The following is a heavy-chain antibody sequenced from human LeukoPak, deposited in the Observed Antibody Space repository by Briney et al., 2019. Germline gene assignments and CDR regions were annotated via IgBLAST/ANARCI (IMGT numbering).Heavy chain of an antibody. Sequence: SETLSLTCTVSGGSISSYYWSWIRQPPGKGLEWIGYIYTSGSTNYNPSLKSRVTISVDTSKNQFSLKLSSVTAADTAVYYCARVAPYCSSTSCTDAFDIWGQGTMVTVSS. CDR1: GGSISSYY. V-gene: IGHV4-4*09. D-gene: IGHD2-2*01. CDR3: ARVAPYCSSTSCTDAFDI. CDR2: IYTSGST. J-gene: IGHJ3*02.